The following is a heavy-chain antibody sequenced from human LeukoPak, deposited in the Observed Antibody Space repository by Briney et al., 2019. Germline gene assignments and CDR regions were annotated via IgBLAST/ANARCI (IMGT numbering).Heavy chain of an antibody. Sequence: GGSLRLSCAASGFTFSSYSMNWVRQAPGKGLEWVSSISSSSSYIYYADSVKGRFTISRDNAKNSLYLQMNSLRAEDTAVYYCAISATVTTYKRAFDIWGQGTMVTVSS. CDR2: ISSSSSYI. CDR3: AISATVTTYKRAFDI. D-gene: IGHD4-17*01. CDR1: GFTFSSYS. V-gene: IGHV3-21*01. J-gene: IGHJ3*02.